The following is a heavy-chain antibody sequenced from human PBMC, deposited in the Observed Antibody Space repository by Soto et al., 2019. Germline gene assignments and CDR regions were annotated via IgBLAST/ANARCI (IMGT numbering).Heavy chain of an antibody. CDR2: IKQDGSAK. J-gene: IGHJ4*02. V-gene: IGHV3-7*01. CDR1: GFTFSSYW. D-gene: IGHD1-1*01. Sequence: QPGGSLRLSCAASGFTFSSYWMSWVRQAPGKGLEWVANIKQDGSAKYYVDSVKGRFTISRDHAKNSLYLQMNSLRAKDTAVYYLARDGFSSPEYPWNDGTYLDYWVQGALCTDAS. CDR3: ARDGFSSPEYPWNDGTYLDY.